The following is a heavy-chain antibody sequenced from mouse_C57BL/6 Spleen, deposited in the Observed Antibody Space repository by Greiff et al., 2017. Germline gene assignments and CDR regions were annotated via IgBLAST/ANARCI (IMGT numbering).Heavy chain of an antibody. V-gene: IGHV1-84*01. CDR2: IYPGNGTT. J-gene: IGHJ2*01. Sequence: QVQLQQSGPELVKPGASVKISCKASGYTFTDYYINWVKQRPGQGLEWIGWIYPGNGTTTYNEKFKGKAKLTVATSSSTAYMQLSSLPSEDSAVYFCARRGDGCYCDYWGQGTTLTVSS. CDR1: GYTFTDYY. D-gene: IGHD2-3*01. CDR3: ARRGDGCYCDY.